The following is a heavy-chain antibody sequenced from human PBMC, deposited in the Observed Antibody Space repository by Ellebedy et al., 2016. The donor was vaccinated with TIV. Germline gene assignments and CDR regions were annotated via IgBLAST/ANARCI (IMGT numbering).Heavy chain of an antibody. CDR3: ARMITFGGVIVSIPNWCDP. CDR2: IYYSGST. V-gene: IGHV4-39*01. Sequence: SETLSLXCTVSGGSISSSSYYWGWIRQPPGKGLAWIGSIYYSGSTYYNPSLKSRVTISVDTSKNQFSLKLSSVTAADTAVYYCARMITFGGVIVSIPNWCDPWGQGTLVTVSS. J-gene: IGHJ5*02. D-gene: IGHD3-16*02. CDR1: GGSISSSSYY.